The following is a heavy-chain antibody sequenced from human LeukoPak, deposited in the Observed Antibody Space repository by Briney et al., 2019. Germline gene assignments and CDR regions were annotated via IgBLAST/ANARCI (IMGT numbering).Heavy chain of an antibody. CDR1: GFTFSSYS. V-gene: IGHV3-21*01. J-gene: IGHJ3*02. CDR2: ISSSSSYI. D-gene: IGHD3-10*01. Sequence: GGSLRLSCAASGFTFSSYSMNWVRQAPGKGLEWVSSISSSSSYIYYADSVKGRFTISRDNAKNSLYLQMNSLRAEDTAVYYCARDGIYYGSGSYDAFGIWGQGTMVTVSS. CDR3: ARDGIYYGSGSYDAFGI.